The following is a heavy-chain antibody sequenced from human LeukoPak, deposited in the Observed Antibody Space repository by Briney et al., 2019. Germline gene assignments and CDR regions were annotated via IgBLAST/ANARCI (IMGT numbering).Heavy chain of an antibody. V-gene: IGHV4-34*01. Sequence: ETLSLTCAVYGGSFSGYYWSWIRQPPGKGLEWIGEINHSGSTNYNPSLKSRVTISVDTSKNQFSLKLSSVTAADTAVYYCARVHYYDSSGYYYLDYWGQGTLVTVSS. J-gene: IGHJ4*02. CDR1: GGSFSGYY. D-gene: IGHD3-22*01. CDR2: INHSGST. CDR3: ARVHYYDSSGYYYLDY.